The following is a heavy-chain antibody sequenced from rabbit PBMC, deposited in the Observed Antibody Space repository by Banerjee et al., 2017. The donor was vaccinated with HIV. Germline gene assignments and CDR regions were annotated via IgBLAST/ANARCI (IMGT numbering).Heavy chain of an antibody. Sequence: EESGGDLVQPEGSLTLTCKASGFSFSGSYWICWVRQAPGKGLEWIGCIYAGSGGTYYASWAKGRFTISKTSLTTVTLQMTSLTAADTATYFCARGDASSGWGANWWGQGTLVTVS. J-gene: IGHJ3*01. V-gene: IGHV1S45*01. CDR2: IYAGSGGT. D-gene: IGHD4-1*01. CDR1: GFSFSGSYW. CDR3: ARGDASSGWGANW.